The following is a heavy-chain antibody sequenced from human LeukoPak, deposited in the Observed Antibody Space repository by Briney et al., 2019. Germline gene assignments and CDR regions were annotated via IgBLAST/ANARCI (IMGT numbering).Heavy chain of an antibody. CDR2: ISAYNGNT. D-gene: IGHD3-10*01. J-gene: IGHJ4*02. V-gene: IGHV1-18*04. CDR1: GYTFTSYG. Sequence: GASVKVSCKASGYTFTSYGISWVRQAPGQGLEWMGWISAYNGNTNYAQKLQGRVTMTTDTSTSTAYMELSSLRSEDTAVYYCVALGYCYGSGSYYGWGQGTLVTVSS. CDR3: VALGYCYGSGSYYG.